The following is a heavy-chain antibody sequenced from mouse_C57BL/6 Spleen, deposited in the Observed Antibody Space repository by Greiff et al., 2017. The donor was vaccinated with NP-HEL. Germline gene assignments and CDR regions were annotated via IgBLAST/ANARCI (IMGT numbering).Heavy chain of an antibody. J-gene: IGHJ4*01. CDR1: GYSITSGYY. Sequence: VQLKESGPGLVKPSQSLSLTCSVTGYSITSGYYWNWIRQFPGNKLEWMGYISYDGSNNYNPSLKNRISITRDTSKNQFFLKLNSVTTEDTATYYCARDLHYSNYDYAMDYWGQGTSVTVSS. D-gene: IGHD2-5*01. V-gene: IGHV3-6*01. CDR2: ISYDGSN. CDR3: ARDLHYSNYDYAMDY.